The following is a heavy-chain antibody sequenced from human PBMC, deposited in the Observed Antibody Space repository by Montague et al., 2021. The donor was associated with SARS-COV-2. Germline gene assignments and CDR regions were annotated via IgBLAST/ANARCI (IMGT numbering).Heavy chain of an antibody. D-gene: IGHD3-16*02. V-gene: IGHV3-30-3*01. J-gene: IGHJ6*02. Sequence: SLRLSCAASGFTFSSYAMHWVRQAPGKGLEWVAVISYDGSNKYYADSVKGRFTISRDNSKNTLYLQMNSLRAEDTAVYYCARDRGMITFGGVIVIDGRDVWGQGTTVTVSS. CDR3: ARDRGMITFGGVIVIDGRDV. CDR2: ISYDGSNK. CDR1: GFTFSSYA.